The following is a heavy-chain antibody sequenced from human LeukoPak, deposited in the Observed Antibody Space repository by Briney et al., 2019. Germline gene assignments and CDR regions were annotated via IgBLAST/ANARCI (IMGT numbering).Heavy chain of an antibody. V-gene: IGHV3-11*01. CDR2: ISNSGNDI. D-gene: IGHD3-16*01. CDR1: GFTFGDYY. CDR3: ARYRVITNDYFDS. Sequence: WGSLTLSCAASGFTFGDYYMTWIRQAQGKGLEWVSYISNSGNDIKEAYSVKGRFTLSRDNAQNSLFLQMKSLRAEDTAVYYCARYRVITNDYFDSWGQGTLVTVSS. J-gene: IGHJ4*02.